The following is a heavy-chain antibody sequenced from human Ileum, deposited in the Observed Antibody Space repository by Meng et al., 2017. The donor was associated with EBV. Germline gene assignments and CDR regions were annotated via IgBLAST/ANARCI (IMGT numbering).Heavy chain of an antibody. CDR3: TKSACGGDCY. CDR2: IKSRSDGGTI. CDR1: GFTISNAW. D-gene: IGHD2-21*01. J-gene: IGHJ4*02. Sequence: EVQLVESGGGLVTPGGSLRLSCAASGFTISNAWMSWVRQAPGKGLECVGRIKSRSDGGTIDYAAPVKGRFTISRDDSKNTMYLQMNSLKTEDTAVYYCTKSACGGDCYRGQGTLVTVSA. V-gene: IGHV3-15*01.